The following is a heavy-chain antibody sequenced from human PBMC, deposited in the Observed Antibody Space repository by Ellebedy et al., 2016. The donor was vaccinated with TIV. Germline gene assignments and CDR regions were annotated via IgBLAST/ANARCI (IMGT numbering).Heavy chain of an antibody. CDR3: ARSRGVSY. CDR1: GFTFSNYW. V-gene: IGHV3-7*03. CDR2: IKQDGSEK. D-gene: IGHD2-8*01. Sequence: GESLKISCAASGFTFSNYWMTWVRQAPGKGPECVANIKQDGSEKYYVDSVTVRFTISRDNAKNSLYLQMNSLRAEDTAVYFCARSRGVSYWGQGTLVTVSS. J-gene: IGHJ4*02.